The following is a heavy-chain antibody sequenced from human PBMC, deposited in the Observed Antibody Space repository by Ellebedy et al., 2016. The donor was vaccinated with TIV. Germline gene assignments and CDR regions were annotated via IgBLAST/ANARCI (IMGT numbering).Heavy chain of an antibody. CDR3: ASTDHCSSTSCFTYGIDV. CDR1: GGTFSSYA. Sequence: SVKVSXXASGGTFSSYAISWVRQAPGQGLEWMGGIIPIFGTANYAQKFQGRVTITRDTSASTAYMELSSLRSEDTAVYYCASTDHCSSTSCFTYGIDVWGQGTTVTVSS. D-gene: IGHD2-2*01. J-gene: IGHJ6*02. CDR2: IIPIFGTA. V-gene: IGHV1-69*05.